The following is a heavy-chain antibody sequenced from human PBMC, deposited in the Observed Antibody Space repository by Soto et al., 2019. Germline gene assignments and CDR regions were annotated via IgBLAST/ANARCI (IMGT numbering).Heavy chain of an antibody. D-gene: IGHD3-22*01. J-gene: IGHJ4*02. CDR3: ARAASFYYDNTGYYHFDY. Sequence: SETLSLTCAVYGGSISSGGYSWSWIRQPPGKGLNYIGYIYHSGSTYYNPSLKSRVTISVDRSKNQFSLRLRSVTAADTAVYYCARAASFYYDNTGYYHFDYWGQGSLVTVSS. V-gene: IGHV4-30-2*01. CDR1: GGSISSGGYS. CDR2: IYHSGST.